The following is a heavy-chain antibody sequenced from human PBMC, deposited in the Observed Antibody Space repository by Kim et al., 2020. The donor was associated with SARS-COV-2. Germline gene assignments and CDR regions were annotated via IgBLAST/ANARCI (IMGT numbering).Heavy chain of an antibody. J-gene: IGHJ4*02. V-gene: IGHV4-34*01. CDR2: INHSGST. CDR3: ARVCGYSYGCVDY. D-gene: IGHD5-18*01. Sequence: SETLSLTCAVYGGSFSGYYWSWIRQPPGKGLEWIGEINHSGSTNYNPSLKSRVTISVDTSKNQFSLKLSSVTAADTAVYYCARVCGYSYGCVDYWGQGTLVTVSS. CDR1: GGSFSGYY.